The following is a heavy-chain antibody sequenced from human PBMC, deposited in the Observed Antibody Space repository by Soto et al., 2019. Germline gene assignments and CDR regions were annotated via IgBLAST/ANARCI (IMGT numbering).Heavy chain of an antibody. J-gene: IGHJ6*02. CDR2: ISPAIGST. CDR1: GYVFSSAF. D-gene: IGHD2-21*02. Sequence: QVQLVQSGAEVKKPGASVKVSCKASGYVFSSAFIHWVRQAPGQGLEWMGMISPAIGSTTYAHNLQGRIAVTRDMSTATVYMDLSSLTSADTAIYYCAREVNTVIMPGDTEDYSGLDVWGQGTTVIVSS. V-gene: IGHV1-46*04. CDR3: AREVNTVIMPGDTEDYSGLDV.